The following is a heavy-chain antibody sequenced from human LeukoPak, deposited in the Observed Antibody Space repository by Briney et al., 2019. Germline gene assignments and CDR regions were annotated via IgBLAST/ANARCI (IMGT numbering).Heavy chain of an antibody. Sequence: PSETLSLTCTVYGGSISSIRYYWGWIRQPPGKGLEWIGSMYHSGRTYYNPSLKSRVTISVDTSKNQFSPRLSSVTAEDTAVYYCARVGSGTIGPENFDYWGQGTLVTVSS. J-gene: IGHJ4*02. CDR2: MYHSGRT. V-gene: IGHV4-39*07. CDR3: ARVGSGTIGPENFDY. D-gene: IGHD1-26*01. CDR1: GGSISSIRYY.